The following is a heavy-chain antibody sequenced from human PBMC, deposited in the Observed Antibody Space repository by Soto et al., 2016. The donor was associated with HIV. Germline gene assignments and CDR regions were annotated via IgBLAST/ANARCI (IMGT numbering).Heavy chain of an antibody. CDR2: IKSKTDGGTT. CDR1: GFTFSNAW. D-gene: IGHD3-10*01. CDR3: TTGNMVRGVIIPAGAFDI. Sequence: EVQLVESGGGLVKPGGSLRLSCAASGFTFSNAWMSWVRQAPGKGLEWVGRIKSKTDGGTTDYAAPVKGRFTISRDDSKNTLYLQMNSLKTEDTAVYYCTTGNMVRGVIIPAGAFDIWGQGTMVTVSS. V-gene: IGHV3-15*01. J-gene: IGHJ3*02.